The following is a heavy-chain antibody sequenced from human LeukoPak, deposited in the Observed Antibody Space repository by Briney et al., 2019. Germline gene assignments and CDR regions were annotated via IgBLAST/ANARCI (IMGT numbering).Heavy chain of an antibody. Sequence: GASVKVSCKASGYTFTSYGIRWVRQAPGQGLEWMGWISAYNGNTNYAQKLQGRVTMTTDTSTSTAYMELRSLRSDDTAVYYCARSAGLRYFDWLREVDYWGQGTLVTVSS. CDR3: ARSAGLRYFDWLREVDY. D-gene: IGHD3-9*01. V-gene: IGHV1-18*04. CDR2: ISAYNGNT. CDR1: GYTFTSYG. J-gene: IGHJ4*02.